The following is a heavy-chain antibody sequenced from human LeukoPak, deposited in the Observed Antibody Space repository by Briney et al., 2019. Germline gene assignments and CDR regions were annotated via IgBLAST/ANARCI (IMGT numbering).Heavy chain of an antibody. CDR2: INSDGSST. Sequence: GGSLRLSCAASGFTFSSYWMHWVRQAPGKGLVWVSRINSDGSSTSYADSVKGRFTISRDNAKNTLYLQMNSLRAEDTAVYYCASRGYCSSTSCYFLDYWGQGTLVTVSS. V-gene: IGHV3-74*01. CDR1: GFTFSSYW. CDR3: ASRGYCSSTSCYFLDY. D-gene: IGHD2-2*01. J-gene: IGHJ4*02.